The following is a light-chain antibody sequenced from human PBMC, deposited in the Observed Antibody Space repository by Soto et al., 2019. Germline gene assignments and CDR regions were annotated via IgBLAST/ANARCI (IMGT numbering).Light chain of an antibody. J-gene: IGLJ1*01. CDR1: SNDIGGYKY. CDR3: SSYTTTSPYV. Sequence: QSVLTQPASVSGSPGQSITISCTGTSNDIGGYKYVSWYQQHPATAPKLLIYEVSYRPSGVSDRFSGSKSGNTASLTISGLLAEDEADYYCSSYTTTSPYVFGTGTKLTVL. V-gene: IGLV2-14*01. CDR2: EVS.